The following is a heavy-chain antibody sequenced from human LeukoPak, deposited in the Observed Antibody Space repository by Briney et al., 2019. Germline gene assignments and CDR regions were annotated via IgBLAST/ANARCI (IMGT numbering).Heavy chain of an antibody. CDR1: GFTFSNYA. CDR2: ISGSGSNT. CDR3: AKAPVSHYYYYGMDV. Sequence: GGSLRLSCAASGFTFSNYAMTWVRQAPGKGLEWVSAISGSGSNTYNADSVKGRFTIFRDNSKNTLYLQMSSLRAEDTAVYYCAKAPVSHYYYYGMDVWGQGTTVTVSS. V-gene: IGHV3-23*01. D-gene: IGHD2-8*01. J-gene: IGHJ6*02.